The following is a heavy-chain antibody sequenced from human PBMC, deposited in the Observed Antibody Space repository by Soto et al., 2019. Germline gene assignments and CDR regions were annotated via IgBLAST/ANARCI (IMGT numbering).Heavy chain of an antibody. J-gene: IGHJ4*02. D-gene: IGHD6-13*01. CDR2: IKGDGSRT. Sequence: DVQLVESGGGLFQPGGSLRLSCAASGFSFSNWWMHWVLQAPGKGIVWVSRIKGDGSRTNYADSVKGRFTVSRDNAKNTVYLQVNSLRVEDTAVYYWAKDLHDAAADYWGQGTLVTVSS. CDR3: AKDLHDAAADY. V-gene: IGHV3-74*01. CDR1: GFSFSNWW.